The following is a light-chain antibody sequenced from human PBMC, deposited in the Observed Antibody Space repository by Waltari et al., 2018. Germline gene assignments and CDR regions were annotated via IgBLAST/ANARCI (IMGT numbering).Light chain of an antibody. Sequence: IVFTQSPASLPLSPGERATLSCRASQSVTSYLAWYQQQPGQAPRLLIYYASNRATGIPARFSGSGSGTDFTLTISSIEPEDFAVYYCQQRSNWPPLTFGGGTKVEIK. CDR2: YAS. V-gene: IGKV3-11*01. CDR3: QQRSNWPPLT. CDR1: QSVTSY. J-gene: IGKJ4*01.